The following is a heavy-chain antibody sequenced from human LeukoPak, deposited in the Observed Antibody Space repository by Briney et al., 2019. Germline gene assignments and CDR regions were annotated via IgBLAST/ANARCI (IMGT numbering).Heavy chain of an antibody. Sequence: GGSLRLSCVASGFTFSSYPMHWVRQAPDKGLEYLSAILGNGHASFYADSVKCRFTISRDNSKNTLYLQMGNLRADDMAVYYCARDSSSGYSFDSWGQGTLVTVSS. CDR2: ILGNGHAS. J-gene: IGHJ4*02. D-gene: IGHD6-19*01. CDR3: ARDSSSGYSFDS. CDR1: GFTFSSYP. V-gene: IGHV3-64*02.